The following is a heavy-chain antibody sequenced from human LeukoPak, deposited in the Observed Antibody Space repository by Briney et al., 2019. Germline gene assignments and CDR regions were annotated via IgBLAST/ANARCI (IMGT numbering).Heavy chain of an antibody. CDR3: ARVTRGMTYYYGSGSYSDYYYYYMDV. J-gene: IGHJ6*03. D-gene: IGHD3-10*01. Sequence: SETLSLTCAVSGYSISSGYYWGRIRQPPGKGLEWIGSIYHSGSTYYNPSLKSRVTISVDTSKNQFSLKLSSVTAADTAVYYCARVTRGMTYYYGSGSYSDYYYYYMDVWGKGTTVTVSS. V-gene: IGHV4-38-2*01. CDR1: GYSISSGYY. CDR2: IYHSGST.